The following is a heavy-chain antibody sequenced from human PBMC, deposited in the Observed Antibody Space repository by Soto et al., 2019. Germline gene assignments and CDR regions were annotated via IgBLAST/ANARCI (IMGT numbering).Heavy chain of an antibody. Sequence: GGSLRLSCGASAFIFRNFAMSWVRQAPGKGLEWVSTISGSGDKTYSADSVKGRFTISRANSKDTLYLQMSSLRAEDTAVYYCAKAHRIFFDDAGSKGELDFWGRGTAVIGSS. D-gene: IGHD2-15*01. CDR2: ISGSGDKT. CDR1: AFIFRNFA. J-gene: IGHJ1*01. CDR3: AKAHRIFFDDAGSKGELDF. V-gene: IGHV3-23*01.